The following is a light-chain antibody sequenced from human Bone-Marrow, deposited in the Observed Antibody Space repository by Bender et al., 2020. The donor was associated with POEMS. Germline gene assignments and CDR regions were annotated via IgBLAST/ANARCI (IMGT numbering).Light chain of an antibody. CDR3: FSTDNSDDDNRGV. Sequence: SYELTQPPSVSVSPGQTARITCSGDALPKKYAYWYQQKSGQAPVLVIFDDNKRPSGIPDRFSGSSSGTMATLTISGAQMEDEADYYCFSTDNSDDDNRGVFGGGTRLTVL. CDR2: DDN. J-gene: IGLJ3*02. V-gene: IGLV3-10*01. CDR1: ALPKKY.